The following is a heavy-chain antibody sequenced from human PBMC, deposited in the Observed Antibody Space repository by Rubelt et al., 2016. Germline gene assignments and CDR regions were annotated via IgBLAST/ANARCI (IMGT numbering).Heavy chain of an antibody. CDR1: GGSINRSRYY. J-gene: IGHJ4*02. CDR2: IYFNGDA. V-gene: IGHV4-39*01. D-gene: IGHD5-18*01. CDR3: ARGYGGLQGSFDY. Sequence: QLQLQESGPGLVKPSETLSLTCSVSGGSINRSRYYWAWIRQSPGKGLEWIGAIYFNGDAYYNPSLHSRVVISVDTSKNQFSRSLSAVTSADTALYYWARGYGGLQGSFDYWGQGTLVTVSS.